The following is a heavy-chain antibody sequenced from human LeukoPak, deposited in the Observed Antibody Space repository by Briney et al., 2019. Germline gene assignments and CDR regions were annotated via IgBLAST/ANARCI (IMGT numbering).Heavy chain of an antibody. Sequence: GGSLRLSCAASGFTFSSYAMTWVRQAPGKGLDWVSTISGGGGSAYYADSLKGRFTISRDNSKNTLYLQMNSLRAEDTAVYYCAKDTGGVPLLDYWGQGTLVTVSS. CDR2: ISGGGGSA. D-gene: IGHD2-2*01. CDR3: AKDTGGVPLLDY. V-gene: IGHV3-23*01. J-gene: IGHJ4*02. CDR1: GFTFSSYA.